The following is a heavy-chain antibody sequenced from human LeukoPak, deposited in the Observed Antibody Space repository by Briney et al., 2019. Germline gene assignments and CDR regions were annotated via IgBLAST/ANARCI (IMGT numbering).Heavy chain of an antibody. CDR3: AKRLRGNYDY. J-gene: IGHJ4*02. D-gene: IGHD1-26*01. CDR2: ITDSGIST. Sequence: GGSLRLSCAASGFTFNSYAVAWVRQAPEKGLEWVSSITDSGISTYYADSVKGRFTISRDNSKNTLYLQMNSLRAEDTAVYYCAKRLRGNYDYLGEGTVVTVSS. V-gene: IGHV3-23*01. CDR1: GFTFNSYA.